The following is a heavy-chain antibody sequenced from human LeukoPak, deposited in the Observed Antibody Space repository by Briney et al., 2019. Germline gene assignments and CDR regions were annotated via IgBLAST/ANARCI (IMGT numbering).Heavy chain of an antibody. CDR3: ATLRGSSSAVFDY. CDR2: IHYSGAT. J-gene: IGHJ4*02. V-gene: IGHV4-59*08. Sequence: DPSETLSLTCTVSSGSISTDYWSWLRQHPGKGLEWIGYIHYSGATNYSPSLNSRVTISVDTSKNQFSLNLRSVTAADTAVYYCATLRGSSSAVFDYWGQGTLVTVSS. D-gene: IGHD2-2*01. CDR1: SGSISTDY.